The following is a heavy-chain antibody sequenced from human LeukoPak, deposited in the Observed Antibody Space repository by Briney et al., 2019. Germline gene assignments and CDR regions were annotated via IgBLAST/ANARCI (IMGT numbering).Heavy chain of an antibody. V-gene: IGHV4-34*01. CDR1: GGSFSGYY. Sequence: PSETLSLTCAVYGGSFSGYYWSWIRQPPGKGLEWIGEINHSGSTNYNPSLKSRVTISVDTSKNQFSLKLSSVTAADTAVYCCARGRSYYYDSSGYSKRNWFDPWGQGTLVTVSS. CDR3: ARGRSYYYDSSGYSKRNWFDP. CDR2: INHSGST. J-gene: IGHJ5*02. D-gene: IGHD3-22*01.